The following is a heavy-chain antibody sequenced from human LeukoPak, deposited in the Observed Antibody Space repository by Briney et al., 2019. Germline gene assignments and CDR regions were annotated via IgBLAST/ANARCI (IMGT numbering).Heavy chain of an antibody. V-gene: IGHV1-46*01. D-gene: IGHD6-19*01. Sequence: ASVKVSCKASGYTFTNYYMHWVRQAPGQGLEWMGIINPSGGSTSYAQKFQGRVTMTRDMSTSTVYMELSSLRSEDTAVYYCARVGDETVAGQLSVAFDIWGQGTMVTVSS. CDR3: ARVGDETVAGQLSVAFDI. J-gene: IGHJ3*02. CDR1: GYTFTNYY. CDR2: INPSGGST.